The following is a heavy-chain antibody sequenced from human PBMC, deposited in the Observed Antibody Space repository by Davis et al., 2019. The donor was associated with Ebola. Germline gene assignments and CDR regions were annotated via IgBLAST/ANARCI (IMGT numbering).Heavy chain of an antibody. D-gene: IGHD1/OR15-1a*01. CDR2: IIPIFGTA. CDR3: AKENILYHDAFDI. J-gene: IGHJ3*02. Sequence: SVKVSCKASGGTFSSYAISWVRQAPGQGLEWMGGIIPIFGTANYAQKFQGRVTITADESTSTAYMELSSLRSEDTAVYYCAKENILYHDAFDIWGQGTMVTVSS. CDR1: GGTFSSYA. V-gene: IGHV1-69*13.